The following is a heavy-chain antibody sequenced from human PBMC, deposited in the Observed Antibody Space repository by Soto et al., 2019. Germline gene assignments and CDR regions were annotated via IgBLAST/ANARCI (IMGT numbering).Heavy chain of an antibody. CDR2: IWYDGSNT. J-gene: IGHJ4*02. Sequence: GGSLRLSCAASGCTFSRYGMHCLHQAPDKGLECVAAIWYDGSNTYYADSVKGRFTSSRDNSKNTRYLQMNSLRAEDTAVYYCAREIEIYGDGRPYYFDYWGQGTLVTVSS. V-gene: IGHV3-33*01. CDR3: AREIEIYGDGRPYYFDY. D-gene: IGHD4-17*01. CDR1: GCTFSRYG.